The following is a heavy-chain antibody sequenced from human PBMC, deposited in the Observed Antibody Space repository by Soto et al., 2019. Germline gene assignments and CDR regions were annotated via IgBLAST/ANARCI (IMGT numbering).Heavy chain of an antibody. Sequence: EVQLVESGGDLVQPGGSLRLSCAASGFTFSTYWMHWVRQVPGKGLVWVSRINSDGSSTRYADSVKGRFTISRDNAKTTLYLQMNSLRAEDTAVYYCVRLRSITLGGGDAFAIWGQGTMVTVSS. CDR3: VRLRSITLGGGDAFAI. CDR2: INSDGSST. D-gene: IGHD4-17*01. V-gene: IGHV3-74*01. J-gene: IGHJ3*02. CDR1: GFTFSTYW.